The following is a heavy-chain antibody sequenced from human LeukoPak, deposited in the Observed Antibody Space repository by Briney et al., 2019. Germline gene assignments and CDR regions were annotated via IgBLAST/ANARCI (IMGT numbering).Heavy chain of an antibody. CDR3: ARMGMDAAMITNFFDY. CDR1: GYTFSSNY. Sequence: ASVKVSCKASGYTFSSNYMHWVRQAPGQGLEWMGAIHPSGGSTSYAQKFQGRATMTKDTSMSTAYMELSSLRSEDTTIYYCARMGMDAAMITNFFDYWGQGTLITVSS. V-gene: IGHV1-46*01. D-gene: IGHD5-18*01. J-gene: IGHJ4*02. CDR2: IHPSGGST.